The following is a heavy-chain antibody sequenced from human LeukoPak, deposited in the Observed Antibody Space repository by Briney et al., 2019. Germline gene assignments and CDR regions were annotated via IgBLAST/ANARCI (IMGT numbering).Heavy chain of an antibody. CDR2: IGAYNGNT. CDR1: GYTFTSYG. Sequence: RASVKVSCKASGYTFTSYGISWVRQAPGQGLEGMGWIGAYNGNTNYAQKLQGRVTMTTDTSTSTAYMELRSLRSDDTAVYYCARDRTGHYYGSTFDYWGQGTLVTVSS. V-gene: IGHV1-18*01. J-gene: IGHJ4*02. D-gene: IGHD3-10*01. CDR3: ARDRTGHYYGSTFDY.